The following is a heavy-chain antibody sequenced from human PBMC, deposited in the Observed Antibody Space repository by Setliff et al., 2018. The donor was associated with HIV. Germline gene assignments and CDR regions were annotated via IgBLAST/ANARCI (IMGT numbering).Heavy chain of an antibody. CDR1: GGSVSTGNYY. V-gene: IGHV4-61*01. CDR2: IFYSGST. J-gene: IGHJ4*02. CDR3: ARQGNWEFDY. Sequence: SETLSLTCTVSGGSVSTGNYYWNWIRPPPGKGLEWIGYIFYSGSTNYNPSLKSRVTISVDTSKNQFSLRLNSVTAADTALYYCARQGNWEFDYWGQGTLVTVSS. D-gene: IGHD7-27*01.